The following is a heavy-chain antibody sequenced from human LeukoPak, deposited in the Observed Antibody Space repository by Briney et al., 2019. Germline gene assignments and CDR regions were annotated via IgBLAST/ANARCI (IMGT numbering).Heavy chain of an antibody. D-gene: IGHD6-6*01. CDR3: AREGSSGLFDY. Sequence: ASVKVSCKASGGTFSSYAISWVRQAPGQGLEWMGRIIPILGIANYAQKVQGRVTITADKSTSTAYMELSSLRSEDTAVYYCAREGSSGLFDYWGQGTLVTVSS. CDR1: GGTFSSYA. V-gene: IGHV1-69*04. CDR2: IIPILGIA. J-gene: IGHJ4*02.